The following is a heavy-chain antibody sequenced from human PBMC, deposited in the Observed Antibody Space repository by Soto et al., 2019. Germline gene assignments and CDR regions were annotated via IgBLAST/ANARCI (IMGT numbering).Heavy chain of an antibody. D-gene: IGHD1-26*01. J-gene: IGHJ4*02. V-gene: IGHV3-74*01. Sequence: GGSLRLSCAASGLTFSSYWMHWVRKAPGKGLVWVSRINSDGSSTSYADSVKGRFTISRENAKNTLYLQMNSLRAEDTAVYYCARGPRYGSYPAGFDYWGQGTLVTVSS. CDR1: GLTFSSYW. CDR2: INSDGSST. CDR3: ARGPRYGSYPAGFDY.